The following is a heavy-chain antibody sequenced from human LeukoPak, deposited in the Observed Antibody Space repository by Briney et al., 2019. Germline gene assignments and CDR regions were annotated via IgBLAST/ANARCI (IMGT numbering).Heavy chain of an antibody. V-gene: IGHV3-23*01. CDR1: GFTFSSYA. D-gene: IGHD6-19*01. Sequence: GGSLRLSCAASGFTFSSYAMSWVRQAPGKGLEWVSAISGSGGSTYYADSVKGRFTTSRDNSKNTLYLQMNSLRAEDTAVYYCAKLYSSGINAFDYWGQGTLVTVSS. J-gene: IGHJ4*02. CDR2: ISGSGGST. CDR3: AKLYSSGINAFDY.